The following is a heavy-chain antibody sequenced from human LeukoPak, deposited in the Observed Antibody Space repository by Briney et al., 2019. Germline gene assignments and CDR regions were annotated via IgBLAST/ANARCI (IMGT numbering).Heavy chain of an antibody. V-gene: IGHV4-39*07. J-gene: IGHJ4*02. D-gene: IGHD3-10*01. CDR3: ARDHYYYGSGAYYFDY. Sequence: PSETLSLTCTVSGGSISSSSYYWGWIRQPPGKGLEWIGSIYYSGSTYYNPSLKSRVTISVDTSKNQFSLKLSSVTAADTAVYYCARDHYYYGSGAYYFDYWGQGTLVTVSS. CDR1: GGSISSSSYY. CDR2: IYYSGST.